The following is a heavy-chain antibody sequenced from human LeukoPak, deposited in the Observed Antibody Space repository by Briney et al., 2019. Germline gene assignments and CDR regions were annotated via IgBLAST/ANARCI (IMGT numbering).Heavy chain of an antibody. D-gene: IGHD2-2*02. V-gene: IGHV3-23*01. CDR3: AKGGRASCYTSSDY. CDR1: SGFA. Sequence: GGSLRLSCAAFSGFAMSWVRQAPGRGLEWVSAIGGSDGSTYSADSVKGRFSISRDNSKNTLYLLMSSLRAEDTAVYYCAKGGRASCYTSSDYWGQGTLVTVSS. CDR2: IGGSDGST. J-gene: IGHJ4*02.